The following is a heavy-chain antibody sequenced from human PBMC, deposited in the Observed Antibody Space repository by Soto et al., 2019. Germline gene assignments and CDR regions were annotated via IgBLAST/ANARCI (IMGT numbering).Heavy chain of an antibody. CDR3: ARRVPGTYFDY. D-gene: IGHD6-13*01. Sequence: EVQLLEPGGGLVQPGGSLRLSCAASGFTFSSYAMNWVRQAPGKGLEWVSVISGSGGSTYYADSVKGRFTISRDNSKNTLYLQMNSLRAEDTAVYYCARRVPGTYFDYWGQGTLVTVSA. CDR1: GFTFSSYA. CDR2: ISGSGGST. V-gene: IGHV3-23*01. J-gene: IGHJ4*02.